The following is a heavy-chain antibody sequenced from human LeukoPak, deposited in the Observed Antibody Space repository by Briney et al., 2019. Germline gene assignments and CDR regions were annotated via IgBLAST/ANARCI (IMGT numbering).Heavy chain of an antibody. V-gene: IGHV4-39*07. CDR1: GGSISSSSYY. CDR2: IYYSGST. J-gene: IGHJ4*02. D-gene: IGHD6-19*01. Sequence: SETLSLTCTVSGGSISSSSYYWGWIRQPPGKGLEWIGSIYYSGSTYYNPSLKSRVTISVDTSKNQFSLKLSSVTAADTAVYYCARDLHSSGLGYWGQGTLVTVSS. CDR3: ARDLHSSGLGY.